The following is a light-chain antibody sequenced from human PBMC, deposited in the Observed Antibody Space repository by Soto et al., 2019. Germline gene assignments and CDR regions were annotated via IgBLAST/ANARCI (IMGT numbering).Light chain of an antibody. Sequence: QSVLMQPPSVSAAPGQRVTISCSGSSSNIGGNSVSWYQQLPGTAPKLLIYDDDKRPSGIPDRFSGSKSGTSATLGITGFQTGDEADYYCGSWDSSLSAYVFGTGPKVTVL. CDR2: DDD. CDR1: SSNIGGNS. V-gene: IGLV1-51*01. J-gene: IGLJ1*01. CDR3: GSWDSSLSAYV.